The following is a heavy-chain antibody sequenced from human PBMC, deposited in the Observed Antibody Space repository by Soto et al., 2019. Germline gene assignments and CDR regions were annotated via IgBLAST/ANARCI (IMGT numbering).Heavy chain of an antibody. CDR1: GGSISSYY. V-gene: IGHV4-59*01. CDR3: ARAVDWSDYFDY. D-gene: IGHD2-21*01. CDR2: IYYSGST. J-gene: IGHJ4*02. Sequence: PSETLSLTCTVSGGSISSYYWSWIRQPPGKGLEWIGYIYYSGSTNYNPSLKSRVTILVDTSKNQFSLKLSSVTAADTAVYYCARAVDWSDYFDYWGQGTLVTVSS.